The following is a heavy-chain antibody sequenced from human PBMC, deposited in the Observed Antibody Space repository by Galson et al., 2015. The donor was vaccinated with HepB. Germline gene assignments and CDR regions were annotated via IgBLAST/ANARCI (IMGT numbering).Heavy chain of an antibody. CDR1: GFTFSSYW. CDR2: INSDGSST. CDR3: TRGRWEPLGGDH. J-gene: IGHJ4*02. Sequence: SLRLSCAASGFTFSSYWMHWVRQAPGKGLVWVSRINSDGSSTSYADAVKGRFTISRDSAKNTLYLQMNSLSPEDTAVYYCTRGRWEPLGGDHWGQGTLVTVSS. D-gene: IGHD1-26*01. V-gene: IGHV3-74*01.